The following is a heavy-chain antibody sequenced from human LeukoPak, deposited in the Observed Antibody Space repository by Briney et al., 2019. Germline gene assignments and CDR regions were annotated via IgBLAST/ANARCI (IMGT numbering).Heavy chain of an antibody. V-gene: IGHV4-59*01. Sequence: SETLSLTCTVSGGSMSSYYWSWLRQPPGKGLEWIGRIHYSGSTNYNPSLKSRVTISVDTSKNQCSLNLSSVTAADAAVYYCARGGWYVDYWGQGSLVTVSS. D-gene: IGHD6-19*01. CDR1: GGSMSSYY. CDR2: IHYSGST. CDR3: ARGGWYVDY. J-gene: IGHJ4*02.